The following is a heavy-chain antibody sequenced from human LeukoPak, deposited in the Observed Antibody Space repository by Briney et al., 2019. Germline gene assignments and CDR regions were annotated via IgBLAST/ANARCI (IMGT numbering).Heavy chain of an antibody. CDR3: ARDRSRGLGHYYYGMDV. D-gene: IGHD4-17*01. V-gene: IGHV4-59*01. Sequence: PSETLSLTCTVSGGSFSSYYWTWIRKPPGKGLDWIGYISYSGSTKYNPSLQSRVTISVDTSKNQFSLNLSSVTAADTAVYYCARDRSRGLGHYYYGMDVWGKGTTVTVSS. CDR2: ISYSGST. CDR1: GGSFSSYY. J-gene: IGHJ6*04.